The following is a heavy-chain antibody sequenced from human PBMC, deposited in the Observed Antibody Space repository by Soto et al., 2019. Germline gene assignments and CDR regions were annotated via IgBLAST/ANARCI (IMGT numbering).Heavy chain of an antibody. J-gene: IGHJ4*02. D-gene: IGHD6-13*01. V-gene: IGHV3-11*06. CDR3: ASYIAAAGKNYFDY. Sequence: GGSLRLSCAASGFTFSDYYMSWIRQAPGKGLEWVSYISSSSSYTNYADSVKGRFTISRDNAKNSLYLQMNSLRAEDTAVYYCASYIAAAGKNYFDYWAREPWSPSPQ. CDR1: GFTFSDYY. CDR2: ISSSSSYT.